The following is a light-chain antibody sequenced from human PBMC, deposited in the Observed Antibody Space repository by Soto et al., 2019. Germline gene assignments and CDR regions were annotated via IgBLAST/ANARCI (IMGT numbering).Light chain of an antibody. CDR1: QSVRSTY. Sequence: EIVLTQSPGTLSLSPGERTTLSCRASQSVRSTYLAWYQQRPGQAPRLLIYGATSRATGIPDRFQGSGSGTDSTLTISRLDPEDFEVYFCQQYGSTPLTFGQGTKV. J-gene: IGKJ1*01. V-gene: IGKV3-20*01. CDR2: GAT. CDR3: QQYGSTPLT.